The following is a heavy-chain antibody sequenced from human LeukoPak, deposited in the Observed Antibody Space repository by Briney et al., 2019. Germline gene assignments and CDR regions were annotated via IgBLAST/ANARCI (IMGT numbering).Heavy chain of an antibody. Sequence: PGGSLRLSCAASGFTFSDSAMTWVRQAPGKGLDWVSLISFSGANSYYADSVEGRFTISRDNSKDTLFLQMNSLRAEDTATYYCARDIQLSTWGLGTMVTVSS. V-gene: IGHV3-23*01. J-gene: IGHJ3*01. CDR1: GFTFSDSA. CDR3: ARDIQLST. CDR2: ISFSGANS. D-gene: IGHD5-24*01.